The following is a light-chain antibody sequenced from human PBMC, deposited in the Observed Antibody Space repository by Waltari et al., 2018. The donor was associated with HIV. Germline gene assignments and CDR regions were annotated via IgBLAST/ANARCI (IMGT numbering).Light chain of an antibody. J-gene: IGLJ3*02. Sequence: QSALTQPASVSGSPGQSITISCTETSTDIGDSNSVSWYQQHPGQAPKLIIYAVNQRPSGVSDRFSGSKSDDAASLTISGLQAEDEAHYYCSSYTNTVLFGGGTKLTVL. CDR3: SSYTNTVL. V-gene: IGLV2-14*03. CDR2: AVN. CDR1: STDIGDSNS.